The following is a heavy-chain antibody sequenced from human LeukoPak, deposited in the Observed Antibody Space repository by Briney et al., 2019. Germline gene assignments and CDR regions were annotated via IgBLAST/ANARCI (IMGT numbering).Heavy chain of an antibody. CDR2: INTNTGNP. CDR3: ARGVPGDY. Sequence: ASVKVSCKASGYTFTSYGISWVRQAPGQGLEWMGWINTNTGNPTYAQGFTGRFVFSLDTSVSTAYLQISRLKTEDTAVYYCARGVPGDYWGQGTLVTVSS. CDR1: GYTFTSYG. V-gene: IGHV7-4-1*02. J-gene: IGHJ4*02.